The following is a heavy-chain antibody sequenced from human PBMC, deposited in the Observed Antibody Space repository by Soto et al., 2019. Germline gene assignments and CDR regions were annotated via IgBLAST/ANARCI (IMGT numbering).Heavy chain of an antibody. D-gene: IGHD2-2*02. CDR1: GFSVHTHV. CDR3: ARVPRFDTWYFDY. J-gene: IGHJ4*02. CDR2: LWYDGSRE. V-gene: IGHV3-33*01. Sequence: QVQLVESGGGVVQPGRSLRLSCAASGFSVHTHVIHWIRQAPGKGLEWVAVLWYDGSREYYADSVKGRFTISRDNSKNMMYLQMDNLRVEDTAVYYCARVPRFDTWYFDYWGQGTLATVSS.